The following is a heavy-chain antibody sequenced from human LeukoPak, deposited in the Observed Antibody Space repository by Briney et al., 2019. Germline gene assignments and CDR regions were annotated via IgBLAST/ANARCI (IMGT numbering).Heavy chain of an antibody. CDR3: ATRGY. J-gene: IGHJ4*02. V-gene: IGHV4-39*07. Sequence: SETLSLTCTVSGGSTSSSSYYWGWIRQPPGKGLEWIGSIYYSGSTYYNPSLKSRVTISIDTSKNQFSLKLTSVTAADTAVYYCATRGYWGQGTLVTVSS. CDR2: IYYSGST. CDR1: GGSTSSSSYY. D-gene: IGHD3-10*01.